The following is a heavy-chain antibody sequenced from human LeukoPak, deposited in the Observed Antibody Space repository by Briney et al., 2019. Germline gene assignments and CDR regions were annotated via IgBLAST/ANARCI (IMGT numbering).Heavy chain of an antibody. Sequence: PGRSLRLSCAASGFTFSHFGMHWVRQAPGKGLEWVAVIWNDGSNEYYADSVKGRFTISRDNSKNTVSLQMNSLRDEDTAVYYCARDRSEFDYWGQGALVTVSS. CDR3: ARDRSEFDY. V-gene: IGHV3-33*01. J-gene: IGHJ4*02. CDR1: GFTFSHFG. CDR2: IWNDGSNE. D-gene: IGHD2-15*01.